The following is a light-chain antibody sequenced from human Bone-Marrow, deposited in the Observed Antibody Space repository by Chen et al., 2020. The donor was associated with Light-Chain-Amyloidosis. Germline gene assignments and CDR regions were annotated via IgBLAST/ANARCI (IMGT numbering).Light chain of an antibody. CDR2: RET. V-gene: IGLV3-25*03. CDR3: QSADSSGTYEVI. CDR1: DLPTKY. Sequence: SYELTQPPSVSVSPGQTARITCSGDDLPTKYAYWYQQKPGQAPVLVIHRETERPSGIYERFSGSSSGTTAKLTISGVQAEDEADYHCQSADSSGTYEVIFGGGTKLTVL. J-gene: IGLJ2*01.